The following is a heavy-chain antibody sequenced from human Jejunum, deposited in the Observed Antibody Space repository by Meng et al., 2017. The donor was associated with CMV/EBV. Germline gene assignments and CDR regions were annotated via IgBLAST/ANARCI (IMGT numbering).Heavy chain of an antibody. J-gene: IGHJ4*02. CDR3: AREKSSCTSSTCYGVDS. D-gene: IGHD2-2*01. V-gene: IGHV4-4*07. Sequence: VQLPCSSPGLGNPSETLSLTCTVSDGSISSYYWSWIRQSAGTGLEWIGRIHTSGTTNYNPSLKSRVTLSLDTSKDQFSLKLTSVTAADTAVYYCAREKSSCTSSTCYGVDSWGQGTLVTVSS. CDR2: IHTSGTT. CDR1: DGSISSYY.